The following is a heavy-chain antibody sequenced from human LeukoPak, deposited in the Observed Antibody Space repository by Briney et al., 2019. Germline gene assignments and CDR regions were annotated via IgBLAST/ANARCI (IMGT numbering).Heavy chain of an antibody. D-gene: IGHD5-24*01. Sequence: SETLSLTCTVSAGSISNYYWTWIRQPPGKELEWIGCIYYSGSTNYNPSLKSRVTISLDTSKNQFSLKLTSVTAADTALYYCARGDGYNWEFYFDYWGQGTLVTVSS. CDR2: IYYSGST. J-gene: IGHJ4*02. V-gene: IGHV4-59*01. CDR1: AGSISNYY. CDR3: ARGDGYNWEFYFDY.